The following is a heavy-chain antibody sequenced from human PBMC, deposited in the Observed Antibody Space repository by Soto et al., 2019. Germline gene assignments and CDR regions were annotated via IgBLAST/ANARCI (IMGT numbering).Heavy chain of an antibody. CDR1: GGSISSGGYY. CDR3: ARDRGGSGYDYGYFDY. Sequence: SETLSLTCTVSGGSISSGGYYWSWIRRHPGKGLEWIGYIYYSGSTYYNPSLKSRVTISVDTSKNQFSLKLSSVTAADTAVYYCARDRGGSGYDYGYFDYWGQGTLVTVSS. J-gene: IGHJ4*02. CDR2: IYYSGST. V-gene: IGHV4-31*02. D-gene: IGHD5-12*01.